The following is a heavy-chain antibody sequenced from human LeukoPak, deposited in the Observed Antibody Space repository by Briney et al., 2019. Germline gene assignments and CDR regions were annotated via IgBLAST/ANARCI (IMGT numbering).Heavy chain of an antibody. J-gene: IGHJ4*02. CDR2: ISAYNGNT. D-gene: IGHD2-2*01. CDR1: GYTFTSYG. V-gene: IGHV1-18*01. CDR3: AKDICSSTGCHEFDY. Sequence: VASVKVSCKASGYTFTSYGISWVRQAPGQGLEWMGWISAYNGNTNYAQKLQGRVTMTTDTSTSTAYMELRSLRSDDTALYYCAKDICSSTGCHEFDYWGQGTLVTVSS.